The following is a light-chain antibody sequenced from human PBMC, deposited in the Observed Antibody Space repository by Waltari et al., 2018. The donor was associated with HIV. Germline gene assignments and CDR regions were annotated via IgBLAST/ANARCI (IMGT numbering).Light chain of an antibody. CDR2: EDN. Sequence: NFMLTQPHSVSESPGKTVPISCTRTSGRLSSTHVQWYQQRPGSSPTTVIYEDNQRPSGVPDRFSGSIDSSSNSASLTISGLKTEDEADYYCQSYDSSNQGVFGGGTKLTVL. V-gene: IGLV6-57*01. J-gene: IGLJ3*02. CDR1: SGRLSSTH. CDR3: QSYDSSNQGV.